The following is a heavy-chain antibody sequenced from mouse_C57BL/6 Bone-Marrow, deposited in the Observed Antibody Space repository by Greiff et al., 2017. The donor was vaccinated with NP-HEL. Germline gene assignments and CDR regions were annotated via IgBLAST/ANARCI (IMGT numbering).Heavy chain of an antibody. CDR1: GFNIKDDY. CDR2: IDPENGDT. CDR3: TTALFDY. J-gene: IGHJ2*01. V-gene: IGHV14-4*01. Sequence: VQLQQSGAELVRPGASVKLSCTASGFNIKDDYMHWVKQSPEQGLEWIGCIDPENGDTDYASKFQGKATITADTSSNTAYLQLSSLTSEDTAVYYCTTALFDYGGQGTTLTVSS.